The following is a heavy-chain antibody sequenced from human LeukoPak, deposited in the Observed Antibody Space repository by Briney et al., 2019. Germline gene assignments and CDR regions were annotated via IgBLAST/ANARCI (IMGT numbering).Heavy chain of an antibody. J-gene: IGHJ6*03. CDR3: ARGGSSGYDYYYYMDV. D-gene: IGHD5-12*01. Sequence: SSETLSLTCTVSGGSISSGSYYWSWIRQPAGKGLEWIGHIYTSGSTNYNPSLKSRVTISVDTSKNQFSLKLSSVTAADTAVYYCARGGSSGYDYYYYMDVWGKGTTVTISS. CDR2: IYTSGST. CDR1: GGSISSGSYY. V-gene: IGHV4-61*09.